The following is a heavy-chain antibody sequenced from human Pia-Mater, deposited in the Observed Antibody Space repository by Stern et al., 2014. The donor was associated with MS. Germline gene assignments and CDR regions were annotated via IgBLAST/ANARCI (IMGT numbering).Heavy chain of an antibody. J-gene: IGHJ5*01. Sequence: QVQPVQSGAEVRKPGASVKVSCKASGYTFTSDDINWVRQAPGQGLEWMGWMNPDSGDTGFAQKFQGRVTMTRDTSITTAFMELTNLRSDDTAVYYCTKAWDSWGPGTLIIVSS. CDR1: GYTFTSDD. V-gene: IGHV1-8*01. CDR3: TKAWDS. CDR2: MNPDSGDT.